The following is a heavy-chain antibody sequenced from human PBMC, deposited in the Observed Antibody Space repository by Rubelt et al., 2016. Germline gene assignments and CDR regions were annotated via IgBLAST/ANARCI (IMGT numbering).Heavy chain of an antibody. CDR1: GSTSNSHD. CDR2: ISGKGGGT. J-gene: IGHJ6*02. Sequence: EVQLVESGGGSVQPGGSLRLSCAASGSTSNSHDMHWVRQAPGKGLEYVSGISGKGGGTYYANSVKGRFTISRDNSKNTLYLQMNSLRAEDTAVYYCARELTGYSRGWSLGMDVWGQGTTVTVSS. D-gene: IGHD6-19*01. V-gene: IGHV3-64*01. CDR3: ARELTGYSRGWSLGMDV.